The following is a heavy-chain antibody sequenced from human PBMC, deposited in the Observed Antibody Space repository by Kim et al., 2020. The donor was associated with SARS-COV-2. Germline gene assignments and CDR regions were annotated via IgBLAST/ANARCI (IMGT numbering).Heavy chain of an antibody. J-gene: IGHJ6*02. CDR3: AIDSSSRYWDYYYGMDV. V-gene: IGHV3-23*01. Sequence: VKGRFTISRDNSKNTLSMHMNSLRAEDTAVYYCAIDSSSRYWDYYYGMDVWGQGTTVTVSS. D-gene: IGHD6-13*01.